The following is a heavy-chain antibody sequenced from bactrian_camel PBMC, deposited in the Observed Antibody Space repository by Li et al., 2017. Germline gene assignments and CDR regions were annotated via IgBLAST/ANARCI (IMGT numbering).Heavy chain of an antibody. V-gene: IGHV3S53*01. J-gene: IGHJ4*01. CDR2: ILADGST. CDR1: PAMFSLRC. D-gene: IGHD2*01. Sequence: HVQLVESGGGSVQTGGSLRLSCVSSPAMFSLRCMGWFRQAPSEEREGVAAILADGSTNYAYSVKGRFTISVDNAKNTVYLEMYDMKPEDTAMYYCAADSPARYCLGGRYPKGLLGQGTQVTVS.